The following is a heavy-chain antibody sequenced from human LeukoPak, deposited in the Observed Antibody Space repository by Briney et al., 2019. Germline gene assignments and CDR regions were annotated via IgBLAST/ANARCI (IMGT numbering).Heavy chain of an antibody. Sequence: GGSLRLSCAASGFTFSSYWMSWVRQAPGKGLEWVANIKQDGSEKYYVDSVKGRFTISRDNAKKSLYLQMTSLRAEATAVYYCVREKGGGTNNLYMDVWGQGTTVTVSS. CDR1: GFTFSSYW. V-gene: IGHV3-7*01. D-gene: IGHD2-15*01. CDR3: VREKGGGTNNLYMDV. CDR2: IKQDGSEK. J-gene: IGHJ6*02.